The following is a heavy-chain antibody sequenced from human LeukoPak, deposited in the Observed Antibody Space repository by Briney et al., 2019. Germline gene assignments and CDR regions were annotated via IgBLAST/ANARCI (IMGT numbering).Heavy chain of an antibody. V-gene: IGHV1-2*02. J-gene: IGHJ4*02. CDR3: ARGSYAVPIYFDY. D-gene: IGHD1-26*01. CDR2: INPNSGGT. Sequence: ASVKVFCKASGYTFTGYYMHWVRQAPGQGVEWMGWINPNSGGTSYAQKFQGRVTMTRDTSISTAYMELSRLRSDDTAVYYCARGSYAVPIYFDYWGQGTLVTVSS. CDR1: GYTFTGYY.